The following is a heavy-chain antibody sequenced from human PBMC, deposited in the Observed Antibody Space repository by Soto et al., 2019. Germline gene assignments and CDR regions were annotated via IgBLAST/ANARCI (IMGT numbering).Heavy chain of an antibody. J-gene: IGHJ4*02. CDR2: ISAYNGNT. V-gene: IGHV1-18*01. Sequence: PVKVSCKASCYSFARVGINCVQQAPGRGLEWMGWISAYNGNTNYAQNLQGRVTITTDTSTSTAYMELRSLISDDTAVYYCAKHQAYPRDYLHYCGQATLVNGS. D-gene: IGHD4-17*01. CDR3: AKHQAYPRDYLHY. CDR1: CYSFARVG.